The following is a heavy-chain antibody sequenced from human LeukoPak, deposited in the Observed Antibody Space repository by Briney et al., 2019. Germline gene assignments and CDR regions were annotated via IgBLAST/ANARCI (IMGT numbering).Heavy chain of an antibody. Sequence: PGGSLRLSCVDSGFTFSSYAMSWVRQAPGKGLEWVSAISGSGFTYYADSVKGRFTISRDNSKNTLYLQMNSLRAEDTAVYYCARGLYSSSPWGQGTLVTVP. CDR3: ARGLYSSSP. CDR1: GFTFSSYA. D-gene: IGHD6-6*01. V-gene: IGHV3-23*01. CDR2: ISGSGFT. J-gene: IGHJ4*02.